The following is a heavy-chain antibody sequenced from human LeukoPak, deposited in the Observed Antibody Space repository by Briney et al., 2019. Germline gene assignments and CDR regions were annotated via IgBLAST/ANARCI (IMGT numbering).Heavy chain of an antibody. CDR3: ATLAPGFYFDY. Sequence: SVKVSCKASGGTFISYAISWVRQAPGQGLEWMGGIIPIFGTANYAQKFQGRVTITADESTSTAYMELSSLRSEDTAVYYCATLAPGFYFDYWGQGTLVTVSS. V-gene: IGHV1-69*13. D-gene: IGHD3-3*02. CDR2: IIPIFGTA. J-gene: IGHJ4*02. CDR1: GGTFISYA.